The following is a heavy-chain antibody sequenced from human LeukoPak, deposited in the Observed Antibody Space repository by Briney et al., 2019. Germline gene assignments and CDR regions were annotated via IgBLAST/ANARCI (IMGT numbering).Heavy chain of an antibody. CDR3: ARDLMSHTVGYFDY. D-gene: IGHD4-23*01. CDR2: IHNSGST. Sequence: SGTLSLTCTVSGDSVSSGSYYWSWIRQPPGKGLEWIGYIHNSGSTKYTPSLKSRVSISVDTSKKQFSLKLSSVTAADTAVYYCARDLMSHTVGYFDYWGQGTLVTVSS. J-gene: IGHJ4*02. CDR1: GDSVSSGSYY. V-gene: IGHV4-61*01.